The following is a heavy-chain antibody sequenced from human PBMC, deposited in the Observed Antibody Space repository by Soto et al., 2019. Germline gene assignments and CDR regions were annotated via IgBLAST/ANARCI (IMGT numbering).Heavy chain of an antibody. CDR1: GYTLTELS. Sequence: ASVKVSCKVSGYTLTELSMHWVRPAPGKGLEWMGGFDPEDGETVYAQKFQGRVTMTEDTSTDTAYMELSSLRSEDTAVYYCATPRGNWNYNYYYYGMDVWGQGTTVTVSS. V-gene: IGHV1-24*01. CDR3: ATPRGNWNYNYYYYGMDV. J-gene: IGHJ6*02. CDR2: FDPEDGET. D-gene: IGHD1-7*01.